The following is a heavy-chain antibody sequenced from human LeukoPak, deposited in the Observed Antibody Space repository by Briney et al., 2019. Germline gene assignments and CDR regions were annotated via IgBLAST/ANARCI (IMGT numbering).Heavy chain of an antibody. CDR3: AKGPTVAAAGTLAFDY. CDR1: GFTFDDYT. D-gene: IGHD6-13*01. CDR2: ISWDGGST. V-gene: IGHV3-43*01. Sequence: GGSLRLSCAASGFTFDDYTMHWVRQAPGKGLEWVSLISWDGGSTYYADSVKGRFTISRDNSKNSLYLQMNSLRAEDTALYYCAKGPTVAAAGTLAFDYWGQGTLVTVSS. J-gene: IGHJ4*02.